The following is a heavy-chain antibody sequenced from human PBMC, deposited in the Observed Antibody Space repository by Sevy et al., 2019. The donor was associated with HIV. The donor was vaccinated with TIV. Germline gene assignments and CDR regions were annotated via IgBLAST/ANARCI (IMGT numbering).Heavy chain of an antibody. D-gene: IGHD3-16*01. CDR1: GFTFSSYG. CDR2: IRYDGSNK. J-gene: IGHJ6*02. Sequence: GGSLRLSCAASGFTFSSYGMHWVRQAPGKGLEWVAFIRYDGSNKYYADSVKGRFTISRDNSKNTLYLQMNSLRPEDTAVYYCVKGPHPAVTTSYALDVWGQGTTVTVSS. V-gene: IGHV3-30*02. CDR3: VKGPHPAVTTSYALDV.